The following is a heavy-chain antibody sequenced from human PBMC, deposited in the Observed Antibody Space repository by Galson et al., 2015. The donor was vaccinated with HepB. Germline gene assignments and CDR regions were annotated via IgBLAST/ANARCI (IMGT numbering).Heavy chain of an antibody. J-gene: IGHJ4*02. D-gene: IGHD3-22*01. CDR1: GYTFTSYA. V-gene: IGHV1-69*13. CDR2: IIPLFGSG. Sequence: SVKVSCKASGYTFTSYAMHWVRQAPGQGLEWMGGIIPLFGSGNYAQKFQGRVTITADESKSTTYMELSSLRSEDTAVYYCARQYDTSGHYAYWGQGTLVTVSS. CDR3: ARQYDTSGHYAY.